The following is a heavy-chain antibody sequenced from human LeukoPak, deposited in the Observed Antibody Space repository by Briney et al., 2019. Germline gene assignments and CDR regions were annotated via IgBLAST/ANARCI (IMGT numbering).Heavy chain of an antibody. CDR3: ARPGIAAAGTGSEKNHFDY. J-gene: IGHJ4*02. CDR1: GFTFSSYE. CDR2: ISSSGSTI. Sequence: PGGSLRLSCAASGFTFSSYEMNWVRQAPGKGLEWVSYISSSGSTIYYADSVKGRFTISRDNAKNSLYLQMNSLRAEDTAVYYCARPGIAAAGTGSEKNHFDYWGQGTLVTVSS. V-gene: IGHV3-48*03. D-gene: IGHD6-13*01.